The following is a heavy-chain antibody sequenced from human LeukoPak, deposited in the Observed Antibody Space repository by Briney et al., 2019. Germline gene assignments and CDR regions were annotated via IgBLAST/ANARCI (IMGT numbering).Heavy chain of an antibody. CDR1: GGSISSYY. Sequence: PSETLSLTCTVSGGSISSYYWSWIRQPPGKGLEWIGYIYYSGSTNYNPPLKSRVTISVDTSKNQFSLKLSSVTAADTAVYYCARARIAAAGTSYAFDYWGQGTLVTVSS. J-gene: IGHJ4*02. CDR3: ARARIAAAGTSYAFDY. V-gene: IGHV4-59*01. D-gene: IGHD6-13*01. CDR2: IYYSGST.